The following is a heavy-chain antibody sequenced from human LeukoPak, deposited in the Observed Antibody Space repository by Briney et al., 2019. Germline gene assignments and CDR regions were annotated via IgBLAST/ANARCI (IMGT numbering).Heavy chain of an antibody. CDR1: GGSISSYY. CDR3: ARHSQLLGELMDV. J-gene: IGHJ6*03. Sequence: PSETLSLTCTVSGGSISSYYWSWIRQPPGKGLEWIGYIYTSGSTNYHPSLKSRVTISVDTSKNQFSLKLSSVTAADTAVYYCARHSQLLGELMDVWGKGTTVTVSS. CDR2: IYTSGST. D-gene: IGHD2-2*01. V-gene: IGHV4-4*09.